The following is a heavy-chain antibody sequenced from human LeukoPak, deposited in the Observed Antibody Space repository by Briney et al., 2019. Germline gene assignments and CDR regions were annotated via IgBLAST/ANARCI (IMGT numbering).Heavy chain of an antibody. D-gene: IGHD4-17*01. V-gene: IGHV4-30-2*01. CDR3: ARGGVTTWFDP. CDR1: GGSISSGGYS. J-gene: IGHJ5*02. CDR2: IYHSGST. Sequence: PSETLSLTCAVSGGSISSGGYSWSWIRQPPGKGLEWIGYIYHSGSTYYNPSLKSRVTISVDRSKNQFSLKLSSVTAADTAVYYCARGGVTTWFDPWGQGTLVTVS.